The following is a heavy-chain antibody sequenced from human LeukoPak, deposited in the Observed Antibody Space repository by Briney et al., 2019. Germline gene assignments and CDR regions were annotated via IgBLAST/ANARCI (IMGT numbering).Heavy chain of an antibody. CDR2: ISGSGGST. D-gene: IGHD1-26*01. CDR3: AKPYSGSYYFDY. CDR1: GFTFSSYA. Sequence: GGSLRPSCAASGFTFSSYAMSWVRQAPGKGLEWVSGISGSGGSTYYADSVKGRFTISRDNSKNKVYLQMSSLRAEDTAVYYCAKPYSGSYYFDYWGRGTLVTVSS. V-gene: IGHV3-23*01. J-gene: IGHJ4*02.